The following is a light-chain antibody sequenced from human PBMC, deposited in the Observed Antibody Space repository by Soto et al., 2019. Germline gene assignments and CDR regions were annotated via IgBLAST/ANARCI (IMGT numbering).Light chain of an antibody. Sequence: QSVLAQPTSVSGSPGQSIAISCTGTSSDVGGYNYVSWHQQHPGKAPKVLISVVSNRPSGVSNCFSGSKSGNTASLTISGLQAGNEAAYYCSSYSCGGAFVFGRGTKHTV. CDR1: SSDVGGYNY. CDR3: SSYSCGGAFV. J-gene: IGLJ1*01. CDR2: VVS. V-gene: IGLV2-14*01.